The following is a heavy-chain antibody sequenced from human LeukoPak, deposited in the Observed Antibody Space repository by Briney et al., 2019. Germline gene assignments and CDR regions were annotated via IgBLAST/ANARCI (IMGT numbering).Heavy chain of an antibody. V-gene: IGHV3-53*05. CDR1: GFFVSSNY. Sequence: PGGSLRLSCAASGFFVSSNYMSWVRQAPRKGLGLVSVIYRDDSTYYADSVKGRFTISRDNSKNTLYLQMNSLRAEDTAVYYCASSSIAAQFYYWGQGTLVTVSS. CDR2: IYRDDST. J-gene: IGHJ4*02. D-gene: IGHD6-6*01. CDR3: ASSSIAAQFYY.